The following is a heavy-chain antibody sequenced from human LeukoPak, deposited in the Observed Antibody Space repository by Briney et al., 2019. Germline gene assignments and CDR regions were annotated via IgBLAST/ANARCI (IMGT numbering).Heavy chain of an antibody. D-gene: IGHD3-22*01. Sequence: GGSLRLSCVASGFTFSAFWMHWVRHAPGKGLVWVSRINSDDSRTTYADSVKGRFTISRDNAKNTLYLQMNSLRAEDTAVYYCARGLVHDTSGYYSDYWGQGTLVTVSS. CDR1: GFTFSAFW. V-gene: IGHV3-74*01. CDR2: INSDDSRT. CDR3: ARGLVHDTSGYYSDY. J-gene: IGHJ4*02.